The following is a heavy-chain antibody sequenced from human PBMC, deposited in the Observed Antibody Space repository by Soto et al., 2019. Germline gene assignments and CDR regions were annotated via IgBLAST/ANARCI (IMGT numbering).Heavy chain of an antibody. J-gene: IGHJ4*02. V-gene: IGHV1-8*01. CDR3: ARGRRWRGYCSGGSCYPLDY. Sequence: QVQLVQSGAEVKKPGASVKVSCKASGYTFTSYDINWVRQATGQGLEWMGWMNPNSGNTGYAQKFQGRVNMTRNTSISTAYMELSSLRSEDTAVYYGARGRRWRGYCSGGSCYPLDYWGQGTLVTVSS. CDR2: MNPNSGNT. CDR1: GYTFTSYD. D-gene: IGHD2-15*01.